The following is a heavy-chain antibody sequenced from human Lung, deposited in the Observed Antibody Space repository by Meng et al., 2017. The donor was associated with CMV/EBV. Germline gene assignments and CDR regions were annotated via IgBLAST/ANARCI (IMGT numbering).Heavy chain of an antibody. V-gene: IGHV1-69*02. CDR2: IIPILGIA. Sequence: SVKVSCTASGGTFSSYTISWVRQAPGQGLEWMGRIIPILGIANYAQKFQGRVTITADKSTSTAYMELSSLRSEDTAVYYCARSPNAIVVVPAASWFDPWGQGTXVTVSS. CDR3: ARSPNAIVVVPAASWFDP. D-gene: IGHD2-2*01. J-gene: IGHJ5*02. CDR1: GGTFSSYT.